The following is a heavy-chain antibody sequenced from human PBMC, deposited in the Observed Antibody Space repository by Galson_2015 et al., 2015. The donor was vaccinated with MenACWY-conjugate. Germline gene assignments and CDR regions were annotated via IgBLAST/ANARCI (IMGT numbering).Heavy chain of an antibody. CDR1: GLIFTNNG. D-gene: IGHD6-13*01. Sequence: SGLIFTNNGFNWVRQAPEQGLEWMGWISASNGNAKYAQKFQGRVTLTTDRSTSTAYMELRNLTSDDTALYYCAREMGYFDHWGQGSLVTVSS. CDR3: AREMGYFDH. J-gene: IGHJ4*02. CDR2: ISASNGNA. V-gene: IGHV1-18*04.